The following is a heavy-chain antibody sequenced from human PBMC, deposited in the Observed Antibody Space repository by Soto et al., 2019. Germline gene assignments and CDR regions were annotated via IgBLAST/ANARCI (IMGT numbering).Heavy chain of an antibody. CDR1: GFTFSSYA. Sequence: GGSLRLSXAASGFTFSSYAMHWVRQAPGKGLEWVAVISYDGSNKYYADSVKGRFTISRDNSKNTLYLQMNSLRAEDTAVYYCARDRSIAVAGYYYYYGMDVWGQGTTVTVSS. CDR2: ISYDGSNK. V-gene: IGHV3-30-3*01. CDR3: ARDRSIAVAGYYYYYGMDV. D-gene: IGHD6-19*01. J-gene: IGHJ6*02.